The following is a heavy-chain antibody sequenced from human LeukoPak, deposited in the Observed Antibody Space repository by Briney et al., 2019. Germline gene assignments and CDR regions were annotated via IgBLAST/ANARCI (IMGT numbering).Heavy chain of an antibody. CDR1: GYTFTSYG. V-gene: IGHV1-18*01. D-gene: IGHD3-3*01. CDR3: AKDFEWLAVRYYFDY. Sequence: GASVTVSCKASGYTFTSYGVTWVRQAPGQGLEWMGWISAYNDNTNYAQKLQTRVTMTTDTSTSAAYMELNSLRAEDTAVYYCAKDFEWLAVRYYFDYWGQGTLVTVSS. CDR2: ISAYNDNT. J-gene: IGHJ4*02.